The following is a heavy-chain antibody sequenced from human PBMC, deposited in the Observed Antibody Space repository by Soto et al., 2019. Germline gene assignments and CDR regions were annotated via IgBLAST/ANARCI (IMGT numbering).Heavy chain of an antibody. V-gene: IGHV4-30-4*08. J-gene: IGHJ4*02. CDR2: ISNSGRT. D-gene: IGHD2-15*01. CDR3: ATMGTPATGLYFFDY. Sequence: SETLSLTCTVSGDSISRGAYYWTWIRQHPGKGLEWIGFISNSGRTYYNTSLKSRLTISVDTSKSQFSLNLSFVTAADTAVYYCATMGTPATGLYFFDYWGQGSLVTVSS. CDR1: GDSISRGAYY.